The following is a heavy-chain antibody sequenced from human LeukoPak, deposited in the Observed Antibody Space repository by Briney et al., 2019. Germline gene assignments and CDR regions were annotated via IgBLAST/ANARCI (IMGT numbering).Heavy chain of an antibody. V-gene: IGHV3-23*01. J-gene: IGHJ4*02. CDR3: AKEVVVVVAATRYDY. D-gene: IGHD2-15*01. CDR1: CFTFSSYA. Sequence: GGSLRLSCAASCFTFSSYAMSWVRQAPGKGLEWVAAISGSGGSTYYADSVKGRFTISRDNSKNTLYLQMNSLRAEDTAVYYCAKEVVVVVAATRYDYWGQGTLVTVSS. CDR2: ISGSGGST.